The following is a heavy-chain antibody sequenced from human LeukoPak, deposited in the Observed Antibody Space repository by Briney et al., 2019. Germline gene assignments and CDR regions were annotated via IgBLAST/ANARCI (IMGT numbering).Heavy chain of an antibody. D-gene: IGHD3-10*01. J-gene: IGHJ5*01. CDR1: GFTFRNYG. CDR3: TKGGVGPMDP. V-gene: IGHV3-30*02. CDR2: TRYDGSDP. Sequence: GGSLRLSCAASGFTFRNYGMHWVRQAPRTGLEWVAFTRYDGSDPYYADSVKGRFTIYRDNSENTLFLQMNSLKLEDTAVYFCTKGGVGPMDPWGQGTLVIVSS.